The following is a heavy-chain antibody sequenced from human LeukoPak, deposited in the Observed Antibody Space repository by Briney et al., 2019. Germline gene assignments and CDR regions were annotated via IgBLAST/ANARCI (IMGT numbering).Heavy chain of an antibody. D-gene: IGHD6-13*01. V-gene: IGHV1-69*13. CDR3: ARSIAAAGSTDY. Sequence: SVKVSCKASGGTFSSYAISWVRQAPGQGLEWMGGIIPIFGTANYAQKFQGRVTITADESTSTAYMELSSLRSEDTAVYYCARSIAAAGSTDYWGQGTLVTVSS. CDR2: IIPIFGTA. CDR1: GGTFSSYA. J-gene: IGHJ4*02.